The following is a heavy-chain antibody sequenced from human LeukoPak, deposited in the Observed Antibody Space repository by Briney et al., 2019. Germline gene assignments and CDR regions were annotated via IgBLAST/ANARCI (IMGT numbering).Heavy chain of an antibody. CDR3: ARSPGVNSGPDSFDY. J-gene: IGHJ4*02. V-gene: IGHV3-23*01. CDR1: GFTFSSYD. Sequence: PGGSLRLSCAASGFTFSSYDMSWVRQAPGKGLEWVSDISGSDGSTYYADSVKGRFTISRDNSKNTLYLQMNSLRAEDTAVYYCARSPGVNSGPDSFDYWGQGTLVTVSS. CDR2: ISGSDGST. D-gene: IGHD1-26*01.